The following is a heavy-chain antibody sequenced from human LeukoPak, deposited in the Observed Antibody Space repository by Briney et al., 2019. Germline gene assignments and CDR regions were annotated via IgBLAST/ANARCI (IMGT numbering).Heavy chain of an antibody. CDR2: IYSGGST. D-gene: IGHD1-26*01. J-gene: IGHJ4*02. V-gene: IGHV3-53*01. CDR1: GFTFSSNY. Sequence: GGSLRLSCAASGFTFSSNYMSWVRHAPGKGLEWVSVIYSGGSTYYADSVKGRCTISRDNSKNTLYLQMNSLRAEDTAVYYCARYSGSYYYFDYWGQGTLVTVSS. CDR3: ARYSGSYYYFDY.